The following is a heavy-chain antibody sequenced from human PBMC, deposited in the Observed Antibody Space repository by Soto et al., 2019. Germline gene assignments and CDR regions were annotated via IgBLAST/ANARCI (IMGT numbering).Heavy chain of an antibody. CDR1: GGSFSGYY. CDR2: INHSGST. J-gene: IGHJ6*03. D-gene: IGHD2-15*01. V-gene: IGHV4-34*01. CDR3: ARGGGLEVYCSGGSCPPGGYYYYMDV. Sequence: SETLSLTCAVYGGSFSGYYWSWIRQPPGKGLEWIGEINHSGSTNYNPSLKSRVTISVDTSKNQFSLKLSSVTAADTAVYYCARGGGLEVYCSGGSCPPGGYYYYMDVWGKGTTVTVSS.